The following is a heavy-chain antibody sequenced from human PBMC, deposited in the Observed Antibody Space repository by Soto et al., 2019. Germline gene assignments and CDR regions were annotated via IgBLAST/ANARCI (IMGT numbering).Heavy chain of an antibody. Sequence: PSETLSLTCTVSGGSISSYYWSWIRQPPGKGLEWIGYIYYSGSTNYNPSLKSRVTISVDTSKNQFSLKLSSVTAADTAVYYCARTIVVVTAITGWFDPWGQGTLVTVSS. CDR2: IYYSGST. D-gene: IGHD2-21*02. CDR1: GGSISSYY. V-gene: IGHV4-59*08. CDR3: ARTIVVVTAITGWFDP. J-gene: IGHJ5*02.